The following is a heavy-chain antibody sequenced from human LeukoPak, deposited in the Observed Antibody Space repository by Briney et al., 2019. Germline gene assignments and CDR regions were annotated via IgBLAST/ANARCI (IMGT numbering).Heavy chain of an antibody. CDR2: ISGSGSYT. J-gene: IGHJ4*02. D-gene: IGHD3-22*01. V-gene: IGHV3-23*01. Sequence: QAGGSLRLSCAASGFTVSDYSMSWVRQAPGKGLEWVSAISGSGSYTDHADSVKGRFTISKDNSKNTLYMRMSSLRAEDTAVYYCAKRRYDSSGHFDSWGQGTLVTVSS. CDR1: GFTVSDYS. CDR3: AKRRYDSSGHFDS.